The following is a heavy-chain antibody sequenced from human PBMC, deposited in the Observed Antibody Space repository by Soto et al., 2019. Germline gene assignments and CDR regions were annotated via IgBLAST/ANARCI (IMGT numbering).Heavy chain of an antibody. Sequence: SETLSLTCTVSGGSIISGDYYWSWIRQPPGKGLEWIGYIYYSGDTSYNPSLKSRVTISVDTSKNQFSLKLSSVTAVDTAVYYCAMQPLVDTMADNFDYWGQGTLVTVSS. J-gene: IGHJ4*02. D-gene: IGHD5-12*01. CDR3: AMQPLVDTMADNFDY. CDR1: GGSIISGDYY. V-gene: IGHV4-30-4*08. CDR2: IYYSGDT.